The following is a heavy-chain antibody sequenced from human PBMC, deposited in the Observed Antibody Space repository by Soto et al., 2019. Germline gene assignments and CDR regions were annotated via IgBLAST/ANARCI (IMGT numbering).Heavy chain of an antibody. V-gene: IGHV4-39*01. D-gene: IGHD4-4*01. J-gene: IGHJ5*02. Sequence: SETLSLTCTVSGGSISSSSYYWGWIRQPPGKGLEWIGSIYYSGSTYYNPSLKSRVTISVDTSKNQFSLKLSSVTAADTAVYYCARSLGMTAVTTSLVWFDPWGQGTLVTVSS. CDR1: GGSISSSSYY. CDR2: IYYSGST. CDR3: ARSLGMTAVTTSLVWFDP.